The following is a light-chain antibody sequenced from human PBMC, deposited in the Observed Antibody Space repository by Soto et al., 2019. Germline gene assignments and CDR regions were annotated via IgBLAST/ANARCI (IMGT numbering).Light chain of an antibody. CDR1: QSVSSSY. Sequence: EIVLTQSPGTLSLSPGERATLSCRASQSVSSSYLAWYQRKPGQAPRLLIYGASSRATGIPDRFSGSGSGTEFTLTISRLEPEDFAVYYCQQYGSSSWTFGQGTKVDI. CDR3: QQYGSSSWT. V-gene: IGKV3-20*01. CDR2: GAS. J-gene: IGKJ1*01.